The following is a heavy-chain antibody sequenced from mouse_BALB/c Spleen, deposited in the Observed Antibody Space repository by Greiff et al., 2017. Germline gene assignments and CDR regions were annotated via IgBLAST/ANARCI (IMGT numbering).Heavy chain of an antibody. D-gene: IGHD2-2*01. CDR2: IYPGDGDT. J-gene: IGHJ2*01. CDR1: GYTFTSYC. Sequence: VQLQQSGAELVRPGASVKLSCKASGYTFTSYCMQWVKQRPGQGLEWIGAIYPGDGDTRYTQKFKGKATLTADKSSSTAYMQLSSLTSEDSAVYYCAFYYGYDFDDWGQGTTLTVSS. V-gene: IGHV1-87*01. CDR3: AFYYGYDFDD.